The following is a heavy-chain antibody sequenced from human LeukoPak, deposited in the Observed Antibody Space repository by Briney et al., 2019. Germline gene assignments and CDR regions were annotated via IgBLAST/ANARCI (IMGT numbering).Heavy chain of an antibody. CDR2: IQYDGSNQ. J-gene: IGHJ6*03. V-gene: IGHV3-30*02. D-gene: IGHD3-16*02. CDR3: AKDRYSKGIGCYFYYMDV. Sequence: GGSLRLSCAASRFTFSTYGMHWVRQAPGKGLEWVAYIQYDGSNQQYADSVKGRFSISRDNSKNILYLQMNSLRAEDTAVYYCAKDRYSKGIGCYFYYMDVWGKGTTVTISS. CDR1: RFTFSTYG.